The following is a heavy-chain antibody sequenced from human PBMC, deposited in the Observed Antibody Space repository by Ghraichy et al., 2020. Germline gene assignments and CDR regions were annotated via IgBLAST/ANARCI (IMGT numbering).Heavy chain of an antibody. CDR3: AREGGQSISSSDFFDS. V-gene: IGHV3-21*01. Sequence: LSLTCAASGFIFRGYTMNWVRQAPGKGLEWVSSISSNAAYIYYAESMRGRFTISRDNGKDTLYLQMNSLRAEDTAVYYCAREGGQSISSSDFFDSWGQGTLVTVSS. J-gene: IGHJ4*02. D-gene: IGHD6-6*01. CDR2: ISSNAAYI. CDR1: GFIFRGYT.